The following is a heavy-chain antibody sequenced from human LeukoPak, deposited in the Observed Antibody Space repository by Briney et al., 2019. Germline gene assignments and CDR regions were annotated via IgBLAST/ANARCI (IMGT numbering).Heavy chain of an antibody. Sequence: PAETLSLPCTVSGGPISSSSYYWGWIRQPPGKGLGWIRSFYYSGSTYYNPSLKSRVTISVDTSKSQFSLKLSSVTAADTAVYYCARHASSWSLWYFDLWGRGTLVTVSS. D-gene: IGHD6-13*01. J-gene: IGHJ2*01. CDR2: FYYSGST. CDR3: ARHASSWSLWYFDL. CDR1: GGPISSSSYY. V-gene: IGHV4-39*01.